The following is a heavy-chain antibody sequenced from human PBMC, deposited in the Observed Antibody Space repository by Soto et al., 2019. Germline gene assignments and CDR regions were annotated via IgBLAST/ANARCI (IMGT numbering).Heavy chain of an antibody. CDR3: AREGIAAAVDP. Sequence: GGSLRLSCAASGFTFSSYSMNWVRQAPGKGLEWVSSISSSSSYIYYADSVKGRFTISRDNAKNSLYLQMNSLRAEDTAVYYCAREGIAAAVDPWGQGTLVTVSS. CDR2: ISSSSSYI. V-gene: IGHV3-21*01. D-gene: IGHD6-13*01. CDR1: GFTFSSYS. J-gene: IGHJ5*02.